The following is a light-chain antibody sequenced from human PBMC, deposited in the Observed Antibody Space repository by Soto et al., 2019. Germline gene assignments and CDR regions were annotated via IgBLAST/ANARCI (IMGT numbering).Light chain of an antibody. V-gene: IGLV2-14*01. J-gene: IGLJ1*01. Sequence: QSALTQPASVSGSPGQSITISCTGTSSDVGGYNSVSWYQQHPGKAPKLILYDDTDRPSGVSYRFSGSKSGNTASLTISGLQAADEADYFCSSFTSSMTNVFGSGTEVTVL. CDR1: SSDVGGYNS. CDR3: SSFTSSMTNV. CDR2: DDT.